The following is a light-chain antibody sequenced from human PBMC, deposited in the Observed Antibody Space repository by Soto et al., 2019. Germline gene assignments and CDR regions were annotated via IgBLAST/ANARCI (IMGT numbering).Light chain of an antibody. J-gene: IGKJ5*01. CDR2: DAS. CDR1: QSVSTS. CDR3: QQRHMWPIP. Sequence: ETVLTQSPATLSSSPGERATLSCRASQSVSTSLAWYQQKPGQAPRLLIYDASNRATGIPPRFSGSGSGTDFTLTISSLEPEDSAVYYCQQRHMWPIPFGQGTRLEI. V-gene: IGKV3-11*01.